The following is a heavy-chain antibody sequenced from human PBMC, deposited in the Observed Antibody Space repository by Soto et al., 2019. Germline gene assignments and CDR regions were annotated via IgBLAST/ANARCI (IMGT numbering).Heavy chain of an antibody. CDR3: ARSELRWLSPGFDY. Sequence: GASVKVSCKASGGTFSSYAISWVRQAPGQGLEWMGGIIPIFGTANYAQKFQGRVTITADKSTSTAYMELSSLRSEDTAVYYCARSELRWLSPGFDYWGQGTMVTVSS. CDR2: IIPIFGTA. D-gene: IGHD4-17*01. V-gene: IGHV1-69*06. J-gene: IGHJ4*02. CDR1: GGTFSSYA.